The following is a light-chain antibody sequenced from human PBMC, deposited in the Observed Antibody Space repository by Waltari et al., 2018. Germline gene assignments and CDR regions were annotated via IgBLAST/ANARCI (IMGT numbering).Light chain of an antibody. CDR2: GAS. Sequence: EIMLTQSPATLSLSPGERATLSCRASQSISRYLAWYQQKPGQAPRLLIYGASTRATGIPDRFSGSGSGTVFSLTISGLEPEDSAVYYCQHHFRLPVTFGQGTKVEIK. CDR1: QSISRY. V-gene: IGKV3-20*01. CDR3: QHHFRLPVT. J-gene: IGKJ1*01.